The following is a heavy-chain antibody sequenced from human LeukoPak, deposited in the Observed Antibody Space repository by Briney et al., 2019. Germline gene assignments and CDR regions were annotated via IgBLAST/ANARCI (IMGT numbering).Heavy chain of an antibody. D-gene: IGHD6-19*01. Sequence: PGGSLRLSCAASGFTVSSNYMSWVRQAPGKGLEWVSVIYSGGSTYYADSVKGRFTISRDNSKNTVYVQMNSLRAEDTAVYYCAKTTAGYSSGRYPGWPVDYWGQGTLVTVSP. V-gene: IGHV3-53*01. CDR2: IYSGGST. J-gene: IGHJ4*02. CDR3: AKTTAGYSSGRYPGWPVDY. CDR1: GFTVSSNY.